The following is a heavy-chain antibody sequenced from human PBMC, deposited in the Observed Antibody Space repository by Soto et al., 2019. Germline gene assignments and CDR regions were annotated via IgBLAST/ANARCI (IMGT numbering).Heavy chain of an antibody. CDR1: GDSISSSHYY. CDR3: ARLGNGFY. CDR2: IYSSGST. Sequence: SETLSLTCTVSGDSISSSHYYFAWIRQPPGKGLEWIGSIYSSGSTSYSPSLKSRVTISADTSKKQFSLNLSSVTAADTAVYYCARLGNGFYWGQGTLVTVSS. J-gene: IGHJ4*02. D-gene: IGHD2-8*01. V-gene: IGHV4-39*01.